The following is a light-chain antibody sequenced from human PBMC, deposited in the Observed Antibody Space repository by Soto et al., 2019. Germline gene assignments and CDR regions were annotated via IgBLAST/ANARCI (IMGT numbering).Light chain of an antibody. CDR2: GAS. Sequence: EIVLTQSPGTLSLSPGERATLSCRASQSVSSSYLGWYQQKPGQAPRPLIYGASSRATGIPDRFSGSGSGTDFTLTTSRLEPEEFAVYYCQQYGSSPPYTFGQGTKVDIK. CDR3: QQYGSSPPYT. V-gene: IGKV3-20*01. J-gene: IGKJ2*01. CDR1: QSVSSSY.